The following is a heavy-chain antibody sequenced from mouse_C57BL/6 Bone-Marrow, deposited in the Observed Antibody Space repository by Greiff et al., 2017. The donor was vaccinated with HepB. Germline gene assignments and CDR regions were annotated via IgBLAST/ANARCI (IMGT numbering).Heavy chain of an antibody. CDR1: GYTFTSYW. D-gene: IGHD2-10*01. CDR3: ARRPSYYCNFPLAMDY. J-gene: IGHJ4*01. CDR2: IHPNSGST. Sequence: QVQLQQPGAELVKPGASVKLSCKASGYTFTSYWMHWVKQRPGQGLEWIGMIHPNSGSTNYNEKFKSKATLTVDKSSSTAYMQLSSLTSEDSAVYYCARRPSYYCNFPLAMDYWGQGTSVTVSS. V-gene: IGHV1-64*01.